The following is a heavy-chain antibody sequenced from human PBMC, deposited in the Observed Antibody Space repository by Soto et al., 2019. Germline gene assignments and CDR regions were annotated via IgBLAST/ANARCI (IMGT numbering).Heavy chain of an antibody. CDR3: ARAYSSGWWRNDAFDI. CDR2: INAGNGNT. Sequence: ASVKVSCKASGYTFTSYAMHWVRQAPGERLEWMGWINAGNGNTKYSQKFQGRVTITRDTSASTAYMELSSLRSEDTAVYYCARAYSSGWWRNDAFDIWGQGTMVTVS. CDR1: GYTFTSYA. J-gene: IGHJ3*02. V-gene: IGHV1-3*01. D-gene: IGHD6-19*01.